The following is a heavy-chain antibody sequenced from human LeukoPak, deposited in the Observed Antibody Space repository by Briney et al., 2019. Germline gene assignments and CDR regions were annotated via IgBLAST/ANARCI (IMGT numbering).Heavy chain of an antibody. CDR3: ARDGKGLMTFDY. D-gene: IGHD4-23*01. V-gene: IGHV1-2*02. Sequence: ASVKVSCKASGYTFTGYYMHWVRQAPGQGLEWMGWINPNSGGTNYAQKFQGRVTMTRDTSISTAYMELGRLRSDDTAVYYCARDGKGLMTFDYWGQGTLVTVSS. CDR1: GYTFTGYY. CDR2: INPNSGGT. J-gene: IGHJ4*02.